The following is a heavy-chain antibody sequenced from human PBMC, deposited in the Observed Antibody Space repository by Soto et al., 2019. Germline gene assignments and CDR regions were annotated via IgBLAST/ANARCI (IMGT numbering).Heavy chain of an antibody. J-gene: IGHJ4*02. V-gene: IGHV3-23*01. CDR2: ITDSGDDT. Sequence: EVQLLESGGGLVQPGGPLRLSCAASGFTFNNYAMGWVRQAPGKGLEWVSAITDSGDDTYYIDSVKGRFTISRDNSKSTLYLQMNSLRAEDTAIYYCAKLGSSSWSPHYYFDYWGQGTLVTVSS. CDR1: GFTFNNYA. D-gene: IGHD2-2*01. CDR3: AKLGSSSWSPHYYFDY.